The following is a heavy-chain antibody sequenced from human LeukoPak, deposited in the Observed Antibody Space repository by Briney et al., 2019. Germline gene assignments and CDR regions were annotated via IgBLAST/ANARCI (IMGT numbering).Heavy chain of an antibody. V-gene: IGHV4-38-2*02. J-gene: IGHJ4*02. CDR3: ARSWRSRSSDY. Sequence: SETLSLTCTVSGYSISSGYYWGWIRQPPGKGLEWIGNIYHNGSTNYNPSLKSRVTISVDTSKNQFSLKLSSVTAADTAVYYCARSWRSRSSDYWGQGTLVTVSS. CDR1: GYSISSGYY. CDR2: IYHNGST.